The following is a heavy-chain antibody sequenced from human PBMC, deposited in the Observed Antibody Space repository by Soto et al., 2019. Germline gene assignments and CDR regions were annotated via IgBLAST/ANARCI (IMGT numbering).Heavy chain of an antibody. Sequence: QVQLVQSGAEVKKPGASVKVSCKASGYTFTSSDINWVRQATGQGLEWMGWMNPNSANTNYAQKLQGRVTMTTDTSTSTSYMELRSLRSDDTAVYLCARDRLGATGDYWGQGTLVTVSS. CDR1: GYTFTSSD. J-gene: IGHJ4*02. D-gene: IGHD1-26*01. CDR2: MNPNSANT. CDR3: ARDRLGATGDY. V-gene: IGHV1-8*01.